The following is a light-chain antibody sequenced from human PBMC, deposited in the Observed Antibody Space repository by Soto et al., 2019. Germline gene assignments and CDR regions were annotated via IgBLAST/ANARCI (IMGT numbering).Light chain of an antibody. Sequence: IVLTQSPATLSFSPGERATLSCRASQSVRTYIAWYQQKPGQAPRLLVYGGSNRATGIPARFSGSASGTDFTLTISSLEPEDFAIYYCQHRSNFGGGTKVEIK. J-gene: IGKJ4*01. CDR3: QHRSN. V-gene: IGKV3-11*01. CDR1: QSVRTY. CDR2: GGS.